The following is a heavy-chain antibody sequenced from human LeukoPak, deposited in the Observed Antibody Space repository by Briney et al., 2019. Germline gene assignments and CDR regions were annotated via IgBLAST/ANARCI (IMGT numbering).Heavy chain of an antibody. CDR1: GGTFSSYA. CDR3: ARALPGNYNYYYYYMDV. J-gene: IGHJ6*03. V-gene: IGHV1-69*05. D-gene: IGHD5-24*01. Sequence: SVKVSCKASGGTFSSYAISWVRQAPGQGLEWMGGIIPIFGTANYAQKFQGRVTITTDESTSTAYMELSSLRSEDTAVYYCARALPGNYNYYYYYMDVWGKGTTVAVSS. CDR2: IIPIFGTA.